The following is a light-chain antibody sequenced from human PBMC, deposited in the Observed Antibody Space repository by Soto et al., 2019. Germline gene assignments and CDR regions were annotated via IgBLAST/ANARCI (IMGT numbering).Light chain of an antibody. CDR3: QQYGSSPYT. CDR1: QSVSSTY. CDR2: GAS. J-gene: IGKJ2*01. V-gene: IGKV3-20*01. Sequence: DIVLTQSPGTLSLSPGERATLSCRASQSVSSTYLAWYQQKSGQAPRLLIYGASSRATGIPDRFSGSGSRTDFTLTSSRLEPEDFAVYYCQQYGSSPYTFGQGTKLEIK.